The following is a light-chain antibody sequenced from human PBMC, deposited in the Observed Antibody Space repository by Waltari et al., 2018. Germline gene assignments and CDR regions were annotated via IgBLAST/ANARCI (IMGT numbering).Light chain of an antibody. Sequence: QSVLTQPPSASGTPGQRVIMSCSGSSSNIGRNTVNWYQQLSQAAPQLLIYSNHQRPSGVPDRFSGAKSGTLASLAISGLQSEDEADYYCSTWDDSLNAWVFGGGTKLTVL. CDR2: SNH. CDR1: SSNIGRNT. V-gene: IGLV1-44*01. CDR3: STWDDSLNAWV. J-gene: IGLJ3*02.